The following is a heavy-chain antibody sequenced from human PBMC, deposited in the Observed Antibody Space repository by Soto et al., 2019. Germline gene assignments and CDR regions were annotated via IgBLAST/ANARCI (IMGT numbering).Heavy chain of an antibody. CDR1: GYTFTCYY. J-gene: IGHJ6*02. Sequence: ASVKVSCKASGYTFTCYYMHWVRQAPGQGLEWMGWINPNSGGTNYAQKFQGWVTMTRDTSISTAYMELSRLRSDDTAVYYCARWRYYYDSSGDLRTDYYGMDVWGQGTTVTVSS. CDR3: ARWRYYYDSSGDLRTDYYGMDV. CDR2: INPNSGGT. D-gene: IGHD3-22*01. V-gene: IGHV1-2*04.